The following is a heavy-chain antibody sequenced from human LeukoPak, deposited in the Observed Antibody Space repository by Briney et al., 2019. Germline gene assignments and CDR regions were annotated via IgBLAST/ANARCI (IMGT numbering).Heavy chain of an antibody. D-gene: IGHD3-3*01. V-gene: IGHV1-2*02. Sequence: ASVKVSCKASGYTFTGCYMHWVRQAPGQGLEWMGWINPNSGGTNYAQKFQGRVTMTRDTSISTAYMELSRLRSDDTAVYYCARDLYYDFWSGYRKLYYYYGMDVWGQGTTVTVSS. CDR2: INPNSGGT. CDR1: GYTFTGCY. J-gene: IGHJ6*02. CDR3: ARDLYYDFWSGYRKLYYYYGMDV.